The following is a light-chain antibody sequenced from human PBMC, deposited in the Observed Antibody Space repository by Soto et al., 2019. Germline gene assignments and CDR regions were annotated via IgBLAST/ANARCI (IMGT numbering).Light chain of an antibody. Sequence: QTVVTQEPSLTVSPGGTVTLTCGSNTGGVSSGHYPYWFQQKPGQAPRTLIYDTRNRHSWAPARFSGSLLGGKAALTLSGAQPEDEAEYYCLLSYIGVMVFGGGTKLTVL. CDR1: TGGVSSGHY. J-gene: IGLJ2*01. CDR2: DTR. V-gene: IGLV7-46*01. CDR3: LLSYIGVMV.